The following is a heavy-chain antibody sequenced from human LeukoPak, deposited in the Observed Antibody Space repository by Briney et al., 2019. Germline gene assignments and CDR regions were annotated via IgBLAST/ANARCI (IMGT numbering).Heavy chain of an antibody. Sequence: SETLSLTCTVSGGSISSYYWSWIRQPPGKGLEWIGYIYYSGSTNYNPSLKSRVTISVDTSKNQFSLKLSSVTAADTAVYYCARDVGGDYGDYYYYGMDVWGQGTTVTVSS. CDR2: IYYSGST. D-gene: IGHD4-17*01. V-gene: IGHV4-59*01. CDR1: GGSISSYY. CDR3: ARDVGGDYGDYYYYGMDV. J-gene: IGHJ6*02.